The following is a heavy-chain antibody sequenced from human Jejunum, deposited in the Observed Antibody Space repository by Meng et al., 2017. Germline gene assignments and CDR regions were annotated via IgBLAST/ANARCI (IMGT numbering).Heavy chain of an antibody. CDR3: ASHTWGLYFFEF. J-gene: IGHJ4*02. CDR1: GNTFTDNA. D-gene: IGHD1-26*01. V-gene: IGHV1-3*04. Sequence: QVRLEQAEAEVEEPGASVSIACKSSGNTFTDNAVHWVRQAPGQGLEWMGWINTANGDTKYSLKFQARITITRDTFARTAYMGLRSLESEDTAVYYCASHTWGLYFFEFWGQGTLVTVSS. CDR2: INTANGDT.